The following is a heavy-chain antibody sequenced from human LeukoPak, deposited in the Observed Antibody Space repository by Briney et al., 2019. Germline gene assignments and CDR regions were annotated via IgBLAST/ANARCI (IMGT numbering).Heavy chain of an antibody. CDR3: ARQGGFSFDY. J-gene: IGHJ4*02. CDR1: GGSISSSSHY. Sequence: LETLSLTCIVSGGSISSSSHYWGWIRQPPGKGMEWIGSIYYSGSAYYNPSLKSRVTISVDTSKNQFSLKLSSVTAADTAVYYCARQGGFSFDYWGQGTLVTVSS. V-gene: IGHV4-39*01. CDR2: IYYSGSA. D-gene: IGHD2-15*01.